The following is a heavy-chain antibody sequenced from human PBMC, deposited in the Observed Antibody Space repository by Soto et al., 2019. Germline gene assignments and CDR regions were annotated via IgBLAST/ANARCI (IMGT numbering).Heavy chain of an antibody. CDR1: GFMFSNHG. D-gene: IGHD6-19*01. J-gene: IGHJ3*02. Sequence: TGGSLRLSCAASGFMFSNHGMHWVRQAPGKGLEWVSYISSSSNTIYYADSVKGRFTISRDNSKNTLYLQMNSLRAEDTAVYYCAKERSIAVAAYDAFDIWGQGTMVTVSS. V-gene: IGHV3-48*01. CDR3: AKERSIAVAAYDAFDI. CDR2: ISSSSNTI.